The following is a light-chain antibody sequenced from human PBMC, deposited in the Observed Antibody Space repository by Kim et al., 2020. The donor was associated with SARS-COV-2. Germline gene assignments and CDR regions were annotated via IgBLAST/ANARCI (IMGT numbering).Light chain of an antibody. CDR2: GKN. CDR1: SLRRYY. Sequence: SSELTQDPAVSVALGQTVRITCQGDSLRRYYASWYQQKPGQAPALVIYGKNNRPSGIPDRFSGSSSGNTASLTITGAQAEEEADYYCKSRDSSGKVVFGGGTKLTVL. V-gene: IGLV3-19*01. J-gene: IGLJ2*01. CDR3: KSRDSSGKVV.